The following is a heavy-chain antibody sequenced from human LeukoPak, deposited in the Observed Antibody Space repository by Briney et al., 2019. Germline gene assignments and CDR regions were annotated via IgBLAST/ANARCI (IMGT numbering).Heavy chain of an antibody. J-gene: IGHJ4*02. D-gene: IGHD7-27*01. Sequence: IPSETLSLTCTVSGGSVTDYYWSWIRQSPGKGLEWIGYIYYTGTCYNPSLKSRVTISADTSKNQFSLKLISVTAADTAVYYCASRKLGNDYWGQGTLVTVSS. V-gene: IGHV4-59*02. CDR1: GGSVTDYY. CDR3: ASRKLGNDY. CDR2: IYYTGT.